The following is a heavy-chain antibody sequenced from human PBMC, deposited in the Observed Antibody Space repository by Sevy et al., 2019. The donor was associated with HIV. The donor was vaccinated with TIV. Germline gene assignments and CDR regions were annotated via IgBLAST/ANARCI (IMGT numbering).Heavy chain of an antibody. CDR2: ISSSSSYI. J-gene: IGHJ4*01. CDR3: ARDPHSSSWPYYFDY. CDR1: GFTFSSYS. Sequence: GGSLRLSCAASGFTFSSYSMNWVRQAPGKGLEWASSISSSSSYIYYADSVKGRFTISRDNAKNSLYLQMNSLRAEDTAVYYCARDPHSSSWPYYFDYWGHGTLVTVSS. V-gene: IGHV3-21*01. D-gene: IGHD6-13*01.